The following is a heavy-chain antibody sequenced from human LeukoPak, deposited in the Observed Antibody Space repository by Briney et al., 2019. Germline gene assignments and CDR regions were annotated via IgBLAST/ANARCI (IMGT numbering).Heavy chain of an antibody. CDR1: GYTFTSIA. V-gene: IGHV7-4-1*02. Sequence: GASVKVSCKASGYTFTSIAMNWVRQAPGQGLEWMGWINTNTGNPTYAQGFTGRSVFSVDTSVSTAYLQISSLQAEDTAVYYCARGYSHDREGAFDIWGQGTVVIVSS. D-gene: IGHD5-18*01. CDR3: ARGYSHDREGAFDI. J-gene: IGHJ3*02. CDR2: INTNTGNP.